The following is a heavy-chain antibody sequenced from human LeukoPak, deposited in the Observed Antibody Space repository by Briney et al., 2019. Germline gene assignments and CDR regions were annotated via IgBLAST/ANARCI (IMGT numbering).Heavy chain of an antibody. CDR1: GGSITTSLSSYF. CDR2: VYHSGNS. V-gene: IGHV4-4*07. CDR3: ATDNGAFGL. D-gene: IGHD2-8*01. J-gene: IGHJ2*01. Sequence: SETLSLTCTVSGGSITTSLSSYFGTWIRQPAGKGLEWIGRVYHSGNSNYNPSLKSRVTMSVGTSKNQFSLKLSSVTAADTAVYYCATDNGAFGLWGRGTLVTVSS.